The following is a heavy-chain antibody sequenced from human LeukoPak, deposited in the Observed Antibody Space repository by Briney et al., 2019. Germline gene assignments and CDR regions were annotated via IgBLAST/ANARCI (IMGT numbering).Heavy chain of an antibody. J-gene: IGHJ4*02. D-gene: IGHD3-9*01. CDR3: ARATDWLFDY. Sequence: PGRSLRLSCAASGFTFSSYAIHWVRQAPGKGLEWVAVISYDGKNEYYADSVKGRFTISRDNSKNTLYLQMNSLRTEDTAVYYCARATDWLFDYWGQGTLVTVSS. CDR2: ISYDGKNE. CDR1: GFTFSSYA. V-gene: IGHV3-30*04.